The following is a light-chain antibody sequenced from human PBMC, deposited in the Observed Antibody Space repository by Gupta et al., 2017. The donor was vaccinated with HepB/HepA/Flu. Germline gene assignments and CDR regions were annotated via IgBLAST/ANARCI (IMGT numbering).Light chain of an antibody. J-gene: IGKJ3*01. V-gene: IGKV1-39*01. CDR1: QSISSY. CDR2: AAY. CDR3: QHSDSTPPFT. Sequence: DIQMTQSPSSLSASVGDRVTITCRASQSISSYLNWYQQKPGKAPKLLIYAAYNWQSGVPSRFSGSGSGTYLTLTSSSRQLEDFATYYCQHSDSTPPFTFGHGTNVDVK.